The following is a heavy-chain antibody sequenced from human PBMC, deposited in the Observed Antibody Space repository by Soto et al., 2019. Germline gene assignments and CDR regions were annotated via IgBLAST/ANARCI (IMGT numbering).Heavy chain of an antibody. CDR2: ISSSSSYI. CDR1: GFPFDNYA. Sequence: PGGSLRLSCEASGFPFDNYAMNWVRQAPGKGLEWVSSISSSSSYIYYADSVKGRFTISRDNAKNSLYLQMNSLRAEDTAVYYCAREKLLLDAFDIWGQGTMVTVSS. CDR3: AREKLLLDAFDI. V-gene: IGHV3-21*01. D-gene: IGHD3-22*01. J-gene: IGHJ3*02.